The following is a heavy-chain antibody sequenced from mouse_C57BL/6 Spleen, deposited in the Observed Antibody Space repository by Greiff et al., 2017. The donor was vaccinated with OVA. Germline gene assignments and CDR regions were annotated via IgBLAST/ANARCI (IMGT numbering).Heavy chain of an antibody. CDR2: IDPSDSYT. J-gene: IGHJ3*01. CDR3: ARGGDYYGNLEFAY. D-gene: IGHD2-1*01. Sequence: VQLQHPGAELVRPGTSVKLSCKASGYTFTSYWMHWVKQRPGQGLEWIGVIDPSDSYTNYNQKFKGKATLTVDTSSSTAYMQLSSLTSEDSAVYYCARGGDYYGNLEFAYWGQGTLVTVSA. CDR1: GYTFTSYW. V-gene: IGHV1-59*01.